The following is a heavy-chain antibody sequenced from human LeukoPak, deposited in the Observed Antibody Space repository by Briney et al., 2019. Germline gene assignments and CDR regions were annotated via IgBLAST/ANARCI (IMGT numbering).Heavy chain of an antibody. J-gene: IGHJ4*02. CDR3: AGDRPRGFYDILTGAYYFDY. CDR1: GYTFTSYG. D-gene: IGHD3-9*01. V-gene: IGHV1-18*01. Sequence: ASVKVSCKASGYTFTSYGISWVRQAPGQGLEWMGWISAYNGNTNYAQKLQGRVTMTTDTSTSTAYMELRSLRSDDTAVYYCAGDRPRGFYDILTGAYYFDYWDQGTLVTVSS. CDR2: ISAYNGNT.